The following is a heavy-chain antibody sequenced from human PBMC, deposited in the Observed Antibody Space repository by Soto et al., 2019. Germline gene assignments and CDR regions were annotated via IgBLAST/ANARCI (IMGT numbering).Heavy chain of an antibody. CDR3: ARDSDYGDYGY. J-gene: IGHJ4*02. CDR2: ISAYNGNT. D-gene: IGHD4-17*01. Sequence: QVHLEQSGAEVKKPGASVRVSCKTSGYTFSTYGISWLRQVPGQGLELRGWISAYNGNTNYAQQAQXXFTMTTAASTTTAYLELRTLRSDDTAVYYCARDSDYGDYGYWGQGTLVTVSS. V-gene: IGHV1-18*01. CDR1: GYTFSTYG.